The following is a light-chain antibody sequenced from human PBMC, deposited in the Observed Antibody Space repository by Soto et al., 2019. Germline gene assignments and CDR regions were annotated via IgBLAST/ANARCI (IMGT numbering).Light chain of an antibody. CDR3: AAWDVSLNGPA. V-gene: IGLV1-44*01. CDR2: RNN. CDR1: NSNIGSDS. J-gene: IGLJ2*01. Sequence: QPVLTQPPSASGTPGQSVTISCSGSNSNIGSDSVSWYQHLPGSALKVVIYRNNLRPSGVPDRFSGSKSGTSGSLAISGLQSEDEALYYCAAWDVSLNGPAFGGGTKVTVL.